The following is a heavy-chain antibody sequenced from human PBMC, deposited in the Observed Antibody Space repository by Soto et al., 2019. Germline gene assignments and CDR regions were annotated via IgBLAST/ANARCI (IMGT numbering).Heavy chain of an antibody. D-gene: IGHD1-26*01. V-gene: IGHV1-69*13. Sequence: SVKVYRQTSGGTFSSYASSWVRQAPGQGLEWRGGIIPIFGTANYAQKFQGRVTITADESTSTAYMELSSLRSEDTAVYYCARVNVSYLRSSFDIWGQGTMGTVSS. CDR3: ARVNVSYLRSSFDI. J-gene: IGHJ3*02. CDR1: GGTFSSYA. CDR2: IIPIFGTA.